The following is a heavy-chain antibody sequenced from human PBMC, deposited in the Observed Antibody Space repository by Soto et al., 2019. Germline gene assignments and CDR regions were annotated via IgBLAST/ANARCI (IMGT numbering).Heavy chain of an antibody. D-gene: IGHD3-22*01. CDR2: VSYGGSKQ. CDR3: ARDRVYYYVNSGESNFAY. V-gene: IGHV3-30-3*01. J-gene: IGHJ4*02. Sequence: QVQLVESGGGVVQPGRSLRVSCAASGFTFSNYAMHWVRQAPGKGLEWVAVVSYGGSKQFYADSVEGRFTISRDRSKSTLYLHMDNLRDEDTAVYYWARDRVYYYVNSGESNFAYWGQGTLVPVSS. CDR1: GFTFSNYA.